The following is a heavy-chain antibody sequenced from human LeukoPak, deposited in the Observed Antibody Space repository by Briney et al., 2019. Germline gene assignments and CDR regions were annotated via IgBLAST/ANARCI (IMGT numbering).Heavy chain of an antibody. CDR1: GGSISSGSYY. Sequence: SPSQTLSLTCTVSGGSISSGSYYWSWIRQPAGKGLEWIGRIYTSGSTNYNPSLKSRVTISVDTSKNQFSLKLSSVTAADTAVYYCARDRGGSSWYYFDYWGQGTLVTVSS. J-gene: IGHJ4*02. CDR3: ARDRGGSSWYYFDY. CDR2: IYTSGST. V-gene: IGHV4-61*02. D-gene: IGHD6-13*01.